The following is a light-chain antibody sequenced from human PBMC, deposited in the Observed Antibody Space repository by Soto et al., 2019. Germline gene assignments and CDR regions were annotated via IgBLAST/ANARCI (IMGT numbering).Light chain of an antibody. CDR2: GAS. CDR1: QSLNSNY. V-gene: IGKV3-20*01. Sequence: EIVLPQSPGTLSLSPGERATLSCRASQSLNSNYLAWYQQKPGQAPRLLIYGASSRATGIPDRFSGSGSGTDFTLTISRLEPEDFAVYYCQQYGGSPRTFGQGTKVEIK. J-gene: IGKJ1*01. CDR3: QQYGGSPRT.